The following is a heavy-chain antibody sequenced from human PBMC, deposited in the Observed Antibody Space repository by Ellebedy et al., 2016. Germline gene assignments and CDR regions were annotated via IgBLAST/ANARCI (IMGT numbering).Heavy chain of an antibody. J-gene: IGHJ4*02. CDR2: ISDDGSYQ. CDR1: GFTFSSYG. CDR3: ARDPCRGSCYNFDY. Sequence: GGSLRLSXVASGFTFSSYGMHWVRQAPGKGLEWVAVISDDGSYQYYADSAKGRFTISRDNSKNTLNLQMNSLRAEDTAVYYCARDPCRGSCYNFDYWGQGTLVTVSS. V-gene: IGHV3-30*03. D-gene: IGHD2-15*01.